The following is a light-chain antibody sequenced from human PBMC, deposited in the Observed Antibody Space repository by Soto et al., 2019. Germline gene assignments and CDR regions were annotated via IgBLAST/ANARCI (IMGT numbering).Light chain of an antibody. J-gene: IGLJ1*01. CDR1: SSDVGSNNY. CDR2: DVS. Sequence: QSALTQPASVSGSPGQSITISCTGTSSDVGSNNYVSWYQQHSAKAPKLMIYDVSNRPSGVSNCFSGSKSGNTASLTISGLQAEDEADYYCGSYASSSTLYVFGTGTKVTVL. CDR3: GSYASSSTLYV. V-gene: IGLV2-14*01.